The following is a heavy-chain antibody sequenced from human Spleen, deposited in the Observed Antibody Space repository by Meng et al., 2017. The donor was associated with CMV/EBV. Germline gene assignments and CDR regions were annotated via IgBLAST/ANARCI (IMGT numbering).Heavy chain of an antibody. CDR2: ISAYNGNR. D-gene: IGHD3-22*01. CDR3: ASDHYYDSSGSH. CDR1: GGTFSGYT. J-gene: IGHJ4*02. Sequence: ASVKVSCKASGGTFSGYTISWVRQAPGQGLEWMGWISAYNGNRNYAQKFQGRVTMTTDTSTSTAYMELRSLRSDDTAVYYCASDHYYDSSGSHWGQGTLVTVSS. V-gene: IGHV1-18*01.